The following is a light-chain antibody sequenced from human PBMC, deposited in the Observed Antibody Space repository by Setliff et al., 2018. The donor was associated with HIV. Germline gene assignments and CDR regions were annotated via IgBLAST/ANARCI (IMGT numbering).Light chain of an antibody. J-gene: IGLJ1*01. V-gene: IGLV1-40*01. CDR1: SSNIGAGYD. CDR2: GYT. CDR3: AAWDDSLNGYV. Sequence: QSVLTQPPSVSGAPGQRVTISCTGTSSNIGAGYDVHWYQQFPGTAPKLLIYGYTNRASGVPDRFSGSRSGASASLAVTGLQAEDEADYYCAAWDDSLNGYVFGTGTKVTVL.